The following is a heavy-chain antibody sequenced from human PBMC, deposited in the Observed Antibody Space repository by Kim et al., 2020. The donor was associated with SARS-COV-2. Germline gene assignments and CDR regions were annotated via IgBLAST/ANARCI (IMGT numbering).Heavy chain of an antibody. CDR2: ISGGAVNK. Sequence: GGSLRLSCVASGFTFDTYAMSWVRQAPGKGLEWVSVISGGAVNKFYADSVRGRFTISRDNSKNTLFLQMSSLTDEETDLYYCAKMVIMEGYNYFYYY. J-gene: IGHJ6*01. V-gene: IGHV3-23*01. CDR3: AKMVIMEGYNYFYYY. CDR1: GFTFDTYA. D-gene: IGHD2-21*01.